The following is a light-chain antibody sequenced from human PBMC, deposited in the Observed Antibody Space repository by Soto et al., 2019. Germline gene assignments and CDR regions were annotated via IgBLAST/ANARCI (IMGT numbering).Light chain of an antibody. CDR3: QQRNSWPPTFT. CDR1: QSVSRN. Sequence: EIVMTQSPATLSVSPGERATLSCRASQSVSRNLAWYQQKPGQAPRLLIYDTSIRATGIPARFSGSGSGTDFTLTISSLEPEDFAVYYCQQRNSWPPTFTFGQGTRLEIK. CDR2: DTS. J-gene: IGKJ5*01. V-gene: IGKV3-11*01.